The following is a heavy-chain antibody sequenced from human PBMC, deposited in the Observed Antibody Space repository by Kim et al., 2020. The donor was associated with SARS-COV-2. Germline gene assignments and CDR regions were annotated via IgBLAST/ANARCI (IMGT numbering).Heavy chain of an antibody. CDR2: IRSKAYGGTT. V-gene: IGHV3-49*04. CDR3: TRGVQLEIDY. J-gene: IGHJ4*02. D-gene: IGHD6-6*01. Sequence: GGSLRLSCTASGFTFGDYAMSWVRQAPGKGLEWVGFIRSKAYGGTTEYAASVKGRFTIARDDSKSIAYLQMNSLKTEDTAVYYCTRGVQLEIDYWGQGTLVTVPS. CDR1: GFTFGDYA.